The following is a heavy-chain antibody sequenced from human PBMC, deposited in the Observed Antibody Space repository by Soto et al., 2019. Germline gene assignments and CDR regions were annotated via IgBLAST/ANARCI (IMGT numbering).Heavy chain of an antibody. CDR3: AREYTYGSNFFDC. D-gene: IGHD2-2*02. CDR2: ISHSGST. J-gene: IGHJ4*02. CDR1: GGSISSAAYY. Sequence: QVQLQESGPGLVKPSQTLSLTCTVSGGSISSAAYYWRWLRQHPGKGLEWIGYISHSGSTYYNPSLKSRGIISVDTSKNQFSLSLTSVTAADTAVYYCAREYTYGSNFFDCWGQGALVTVSS. V-gene: IGHV4-31*03.